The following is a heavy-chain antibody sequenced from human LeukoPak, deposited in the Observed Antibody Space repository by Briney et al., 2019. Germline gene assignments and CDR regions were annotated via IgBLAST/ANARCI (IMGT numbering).Heavy chain of an antibody. CDR1: GGSISGHY. CDR2: IHYSGST. J-gene: IGHJ4*02. Sequence: SETLSLTCTVSGGSISGHYWSWIRQPPGKGLEWIGYIHYSGSTNHNPSLKSRISLSLETSKKQFSLKLSSVTAADTAVYYCARSLTYYDILTGLDYWGQGTVVTVSS. V-gene: IGHV4-59*11. CDR3: ARSLTYYDILTGLDY. D-gene: IGHD3-9*01.